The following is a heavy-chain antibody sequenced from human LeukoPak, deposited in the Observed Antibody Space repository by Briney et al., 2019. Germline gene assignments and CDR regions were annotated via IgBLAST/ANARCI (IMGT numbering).Heavy chain of an antibody. CDR2: IYPGDSET. D-gene: IGHD3-22*01. Sequence: GESLKISCKGSGYSFTSYWIGWVRQMPGKGLEWMGIIYPGDSETRYNPSFQGQVTIPADKFISLAYLQWSSLKASDTAMYYCAKTKEKYYYDSSGGAFDIWGQGTMVTVSS. CDR3: AKTKEKYYYDSSGGAFDI. V-gene: IGHV5-51*01. CDR1: GYSFTSYW. J-gene: IGHJ3*02.